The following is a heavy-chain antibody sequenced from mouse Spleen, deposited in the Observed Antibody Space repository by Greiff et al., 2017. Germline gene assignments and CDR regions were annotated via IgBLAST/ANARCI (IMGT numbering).Heavy chain of an antibody. J-gene: IGHJ2*01. V-gene: IGHV1-81*01. CDR2: IYPRSGNT. CDR1: GYTFTSYW. CDR3: ARGEKKYAYSNSGY. Sequence: VQLQQSGAELVKPGASVKVSCKASGYTFTSYWMHWVKQRPGQGLEWIGEIYPRSGNTYYNEKFKGKATLTADKSSSTAYMELRSLTSEDSAVYFCARGEKKYAYSNSGYWGQGTTLTVSS. D-gene: IGHD2-5*01.